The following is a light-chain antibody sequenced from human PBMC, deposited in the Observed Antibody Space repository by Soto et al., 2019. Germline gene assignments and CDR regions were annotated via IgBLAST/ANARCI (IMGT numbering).Light chain of an antibody. J-gene: IGLJ2*01. CDR3: CSYAGSSTFHVV. CDR1: SSDVGSYNL. Sequence: QSVLTQPASVSGSPGQSITISCTGTSSDVGSYNLVSWYQQHPGKAPKLMIYEGSKRPSGVYNRFSGSKSGNTASLTISGLQAEDEADYYCCSYAGSSTFHVVFGGGTKLTVL. CDR2: EGS. V-gene: IGLV2-23*03.